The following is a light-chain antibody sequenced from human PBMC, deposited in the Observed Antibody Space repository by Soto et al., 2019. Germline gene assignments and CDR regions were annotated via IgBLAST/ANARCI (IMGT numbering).Light chain of an antibody. V-gene: IGKV1-39*01. J-gene: IGKJ1*01. CDR2: AAS. Sequence: DIQMTQSPSSLSASVGDRVTITCRASQSISSYLNWYQQKPGKAPKLLIDAASSLQSGVPSRFSGSGSGTDCTLTISSLQPEDFATYYCQQSYSTLWTFGQGTKVEIK. CDR1: QSISSY. CDR3: QQSYSTLWT.